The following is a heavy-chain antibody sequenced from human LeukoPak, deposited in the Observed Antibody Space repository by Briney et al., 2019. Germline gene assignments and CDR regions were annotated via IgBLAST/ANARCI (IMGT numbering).Heavy chain of an antibody. J-gene: IGHJ4*02. D-gene: IGHD3-22*01. CDR3: ARDQYYYDSSGYYYYFDY. Sequence: PGGSLRLSCVASEFTFSNCWMSWVRQAPGKGLEWVANIKQDGSEKYYVDSVKGRFTISRDNAKNSLYLQMNSLRAEDTAVYYCARDQYYYDSSGYYYYFDYWGQGTLVTVSS. CDR1: EFTFSNCW. V-gene: IGHV3-7*01. CDR2: IKQDGSEK.